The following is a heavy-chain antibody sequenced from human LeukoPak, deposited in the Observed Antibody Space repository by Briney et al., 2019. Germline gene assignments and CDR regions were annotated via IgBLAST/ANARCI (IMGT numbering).Heavy chain of an antibody. CDR3: ARGSQSLGYCSGGSCRAKIFDY. CDR1: GGSISSYY. CDR2: IYYSGST. Sequence: SETLSLTCTVSGGSISSYYWSWIRQPPGKGLEWIGFIYYSGSTNYNPSLKSRVTISVDTSKNQFSLKLSSVTAADTAVYYCARGSQSLGYCSGGSCRAKIFDYWGQGTLVTVSS. D-gene: IGHD2-15*01. J-gene: IGHJ4*02. V-gene: IGHV4-59*12.